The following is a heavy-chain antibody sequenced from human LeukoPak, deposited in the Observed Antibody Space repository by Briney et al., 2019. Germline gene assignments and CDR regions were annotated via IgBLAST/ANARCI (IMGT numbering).Heavy chain of an antibody. D-gene: IGHD5-12*01. CDR1: GGTFSSYA. V-gene: IGHV1-69*01. Sequence: VASVKVSCKASGGTFSSYAISWVRQAPGQGLEWMEGIIPIFGTANYAQKFQGRVTITADESTSTAYMELSSLRSEDTAVHYCARARVGGGYDTNWFDPWGQGTLVTVSS. CDR3: ARARVGGGYDTNWFDP. J-gene: IGHJ5*02. CDR2: IIPIFGTA.